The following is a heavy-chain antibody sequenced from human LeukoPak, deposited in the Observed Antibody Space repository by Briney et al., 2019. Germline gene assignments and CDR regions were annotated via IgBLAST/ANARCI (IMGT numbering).Heavy chain of an antibody. D-gene: IGHD3-3*01. J-gene: IGHJ4*02. Sequence: GGSLRLSCAASGFTFSSYAMSWVRQAPGKGLEWVSTVSGSGGSTHYADSVKGRFTVSRDNSKNTLYLQMNSLRAEDTAVYYYAKDNVGKTFWSGYPYYFDYWGQGTLVTVSS. V-gene: IGHV3-23*01. CDR2: VSGSGGST. CDR1: GFTFSSYA. CDR3: AKDNVGKTFWSGYPYYFDY.